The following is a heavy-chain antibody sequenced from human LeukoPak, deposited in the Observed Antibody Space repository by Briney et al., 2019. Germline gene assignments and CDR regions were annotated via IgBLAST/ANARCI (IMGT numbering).Heavy chain of an antibody. CDR1: GFTFSSYA. CDR2: ISGSGGST. V-gene: IGHV3-23*01. D-gene: IGHD5-18*01. CDR3: ARGHLAAMVDY. J-gene: IGHJ4*02. Sequence: GGSLRLSCAASGFTFSSYAMSWVRQAPGKGLEWVSAISGSGGSTYYADSVKGRFTISRDNSKNSLYLQMNSLRAEDTAVYYCARGHLAAMVDYWGQGTLVTVSS.